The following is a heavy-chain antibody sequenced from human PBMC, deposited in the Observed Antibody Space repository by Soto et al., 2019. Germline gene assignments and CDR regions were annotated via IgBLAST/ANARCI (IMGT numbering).Heavy chain of an antibody. Sequence: PSETLSLTCAVYGGSFSGYYWSWIRQPPGKGLEWIGEINHSGSTNYNPSLKSRVTISVDPSKNQFSLKLSSVTAADTAVYYCARGAFLAARHEYNWFDPWGQGHLVTVSS. CDR2: INHSGST. CDR1: GGSFSGYY. V-gene: IGHV4-34*01. J-gene: IGHJ5*02. CDR3: ARGAFLAARHEYNWFDP. D-gene: IGHD6-6*01.